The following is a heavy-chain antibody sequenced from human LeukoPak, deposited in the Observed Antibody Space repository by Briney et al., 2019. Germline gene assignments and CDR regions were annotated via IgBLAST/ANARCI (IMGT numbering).Heavy chain of an antibody. Sequence: QPGGSLRLSCAASGFTFSTYNMNWVRQAPGKGLEWVATIKPDGSEKYYVDSVKGRFTISRDNAKRSLFLQMDSLRAEDTAVYYCARISGYQYYYYYYYMDVWGKGTTVTVSS. V-gene: IGHV3-7*01. CDR2: IKPDGSEK. CDR3: ARISGYQYYYYYYYMDV. D-gene: IGHD3-22*01. CDR1: GFTFSTYN. J-gene: IGHJ6*03.